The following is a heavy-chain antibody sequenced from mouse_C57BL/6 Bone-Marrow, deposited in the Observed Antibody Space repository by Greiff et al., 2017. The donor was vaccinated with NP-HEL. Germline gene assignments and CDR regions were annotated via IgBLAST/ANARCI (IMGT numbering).Heavy chain of an antibody. CDR2: IWWDDDK. Sequence: QVTLKESGPGILQPSQTLSLPCSFSGFSLSTFGMGVGWIRQPSGKGLEWLAHIWWDDDKYYNTALKSRLTISKDTSKNQVFLKIANVDTADTATYYCARMGLLLRYWYFDVWGTGTTVTVSS. D-gene: IGHD1-1*01. CDR3: ARMGLLLRYWYFDV. V-gene: IGHV8-8*01. J-gene: IGHJ1*03. CDR1: GFSLSTFGMG.